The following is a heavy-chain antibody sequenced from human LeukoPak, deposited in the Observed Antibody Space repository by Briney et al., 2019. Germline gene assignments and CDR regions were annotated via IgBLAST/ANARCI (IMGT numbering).Heavy chain of an antibody. V-gene: IGHV1-2*02. CDR1: GYTFTSYG. Sequence: ASVKVSCKASGYTFTSYGISWVRQAPGQGLEWMGWINPNSGATKYAQKFQGRVTLTRDTSISTAYMELSRLRSDDTAIYYCARGIVLMVYAPFDYWGQGTLVTVSS. CDR2: INPNSGAT. J-gene: IGHJ4*02. CDR3: ARGIVLMVYAPFDY. D-gene: IGHD2-8*01.